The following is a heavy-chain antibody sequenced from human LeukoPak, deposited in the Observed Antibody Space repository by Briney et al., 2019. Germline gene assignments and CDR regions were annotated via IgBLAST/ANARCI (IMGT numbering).Heavy chain of an antibody. V-gene: IGHV1-69*05. Sequence: ASVNVSCKASGYSFTTFGITWVRQAPGQGLEWMGGIIPIFGTANYAQKFQGRVTITTDESTSTAYMELSSLRSEDTAVYYCARGWAQKTYYYDSSGYYYLSNWFDPWGQGTLVTVSS. J-gene: IGHJ5*02. D-gene: IGHD3-22*01. CDR1: GYSFTTFG. CDR3: ARGWAQKTYYYDSSGYYYLSNWFDP. CDR2: IIPIFGTA.